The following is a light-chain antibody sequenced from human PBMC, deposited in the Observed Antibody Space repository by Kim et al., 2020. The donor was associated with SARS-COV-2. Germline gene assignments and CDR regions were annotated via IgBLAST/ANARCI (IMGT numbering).Light chain of an antibody. CDR3: MQGAHWPLT. Sequence: DVVMTQSPLSLPATLGQPASISCRSSQSLVSSDGNTYLNWFHQRPGQSPRRLIYKVSNRDSGVPDRFSGSGSVTDFTLKISRVEADDVGVYYCMQGAHWPLTFGGGTKVDIK. CDR1: QSLVSSDGNTY. J-gene: IGKJ4*01. V-gene: IGKV2-30*01. CDR2: KVS.